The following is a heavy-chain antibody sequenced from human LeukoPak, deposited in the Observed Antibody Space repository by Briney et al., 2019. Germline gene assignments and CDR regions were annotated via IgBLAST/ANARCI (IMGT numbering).Heavy chain of an antibody. Sequence: SETLSLTCAVYGGSFSGYYWSWIRQPPGKGLEWIGEINHGGSTNYNPSLKSRVTISVDTSKNQFSLKLSSVTAADTAVYYCVYGDYYYYGMDVWGQGTTVTVSS. CDR1: GGSFSGYY. CDR2: INHGGST. CDR3: VYGDYYYYGMDV. J-gene: IGHJ6*02. D-gene: IGHD4-17*01. V-gene: IGHV4-34*01.